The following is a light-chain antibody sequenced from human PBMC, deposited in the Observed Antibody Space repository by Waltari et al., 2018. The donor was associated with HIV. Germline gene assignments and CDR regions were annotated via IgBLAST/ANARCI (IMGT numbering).Light chain of an antibody. CDR3: QQYNNWPPIT. V-gene: IGKV3-15*01. CDR2: GAS. Sequence: EIVMTQSPATLSVSTGERATLSCRATQRVSSNLAWYQQKPGQAPRLLIYGASTRATGIPDRFSGSGSGTEFTLTITSLQSEDFAVYSCQQYNNWPPITFGQGTRLEIK. CDR1: QRVSSN. J-gene: IGKJ5*01.